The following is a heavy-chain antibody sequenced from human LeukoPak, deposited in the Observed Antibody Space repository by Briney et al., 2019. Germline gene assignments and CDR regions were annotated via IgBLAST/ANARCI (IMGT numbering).Heavy chain of an antibody. J-gene: IGHJ4*02. CDR1: GFTFSSYA. D-gene: IGHD2-2*01. CDR3: AKDTLDCSGTSCDY. Sequence: GGSLRLSCAASGFTFSSYAMSWVRQAPGKGLEWVSAISGSGGSTYYADSVKGRFTISRDNSKNTMYLQMNSLRAEDTAVYYCAKDTLDCSGTSCDYWGQGTLVTVSS. V-gene: IGHV3-23*01. CDR2: ISGSGGST.